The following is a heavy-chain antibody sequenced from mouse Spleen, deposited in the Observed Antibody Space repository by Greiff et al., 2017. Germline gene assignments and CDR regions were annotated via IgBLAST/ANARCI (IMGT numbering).Heavy chain of an antibody. D-gene: IGHD3-2*01. CDR1: GYSFTGYY. Sequence: EVQVVESGPELVKPGASVKISCKASGYSFTGYYMNWVKQSPEKSLEWIGEINPSTGGTTYNQKFKAKATLTVDKSSSTAYMQLKSLTSEDSAVYYCARDSSGYVGYFDYWGQGTTLTVSS. CDR2: INPSTGGT. CDR3: ARDSSGYVGYFDY. J-gene: IGHJ2*01. V-gene: IGHV1-42*01.